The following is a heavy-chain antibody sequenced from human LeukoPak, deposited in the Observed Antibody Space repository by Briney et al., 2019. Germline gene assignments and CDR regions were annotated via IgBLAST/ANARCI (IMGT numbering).Heavy chain of an antibody. D-gene: IGHD3-10*01. V-gene: IGHV3-23*01. J-gene: IGHJ4*02. CDR1: GFTFSSYG. Sequence: GTLRLSCAASGFTFSSYGMSWVRQAPGKGLEWVSAISGSGGSTYYADSVKGRLTISRDNSKNTLYLQMNSLRAEDTAVYYCARGEYGSGSGHIDYWGQGTLVTVSS. CDR3: ARGEYGSGSGHIDY. CDR2: ISGSGGST.